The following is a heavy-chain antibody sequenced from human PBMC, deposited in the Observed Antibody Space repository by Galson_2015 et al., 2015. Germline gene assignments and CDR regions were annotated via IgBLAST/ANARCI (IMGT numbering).Heavy chain of an antibody. V-gene: IGHV3-7*03. D-gene: IGHD6-6*01. CDR2: LNVDGSET. J-gene: IGHJ4*02. Sequence: SLRLSCAASGFTFSNYWMSWVRQAPGKGLEWVANLNVDGSETYYLDSVKGRFTISRDNAKNSLYLQMNSLRAAETAVYCCARLTYSSTWYFDYWGQGTLVTVSS. CDR3: ARLTYSSTWYFDY. CDR1: GFTFSNYW.